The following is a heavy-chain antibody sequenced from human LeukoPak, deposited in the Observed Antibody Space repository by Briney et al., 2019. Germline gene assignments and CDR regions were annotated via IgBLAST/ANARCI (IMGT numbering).Heavy chain of an antibody. CDR3: AKGPSSGWSYFDY. D-gene: IGHD6-19*01. CDR1: GFTFNNYA. J-gene: IGHJ4*02. CDR2: ISSGGTT. V-gene: IGHV3-23*01. Sequence: GGSLRLSCAAPGFTFNNYAISWVRQAPGKGLEWVSAISSGGTTYYADSVKGRFTISRDNSKNTMNLQMNSLTVDDTAVYYCAKGPSSGWSYFDYWGQGTQVTVSS.